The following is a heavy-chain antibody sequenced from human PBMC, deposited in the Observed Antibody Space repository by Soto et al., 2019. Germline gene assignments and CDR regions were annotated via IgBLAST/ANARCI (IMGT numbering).Heavy chain of an antibody. Sequence: SPTLSLTCAISGDSVSSNSAAWNWIRQSPSRGLEWLGRTYYRSKWYNDYAVSVKSRITINPDTSKNQFSLQLNSVTPEDTAVYYCARDRAIYCSSTSCLNWFDPWGQGTLVTVSS. CDR3: ARDRAIYCSSTSCLNWFDP. D-gene: IGHD2-2*01. CDR2: TYYRSKWYN. CDR1: GDSVSSNSAA. V-gene: IGHV6-1*01. J-gene: IGHJ5*02.